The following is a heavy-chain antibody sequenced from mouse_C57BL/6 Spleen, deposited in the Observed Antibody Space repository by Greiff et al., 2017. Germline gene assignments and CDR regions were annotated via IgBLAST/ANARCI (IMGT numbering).Heavy chain of an antibody. CDR3: ARTHYYGSREYYFDY. J-gene: IGHJ2*01. Sequence: QVQLQQPGAELVRPGSSVKLSCKASGYTFTSYWMHWVKQRPIQGLEWIGNIDPSDSETHYNQKFKDKATLTVDKSSSTAYMQLSSLTSEDSAVYYCARTHYYGSREYYFDYWGQGTTLTVSS. D-gene: IGHD1-1*01. V-gene: IGHV1-52*01. CDR1: GYTFTSYW. CDR2: IDPSDSET.